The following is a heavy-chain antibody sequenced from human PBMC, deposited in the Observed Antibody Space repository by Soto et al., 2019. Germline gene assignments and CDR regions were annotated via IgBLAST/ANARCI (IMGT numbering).Heavy chain of an antibody. J-gene: IGHJ6*03. V-gene: IGHV3-7*01. D-gene: IGHD1-1*01. Sequence: EEQLVESGGGLVQPGGSLRLSCAASGFSIRDYWMTWVRQAPGKGLDWVANIKQDGSEKFYVDSLKGRFTISRDNAKNSVYLLMNSLRADDTAVYYYERGKDGRRAGTYYFDMDVWGKGTTVTLSS. CDR2: IKQDGSEK. CDR3: ERGKDGRRAGTYYFDMDV. CDR1: GFSIRDYW.